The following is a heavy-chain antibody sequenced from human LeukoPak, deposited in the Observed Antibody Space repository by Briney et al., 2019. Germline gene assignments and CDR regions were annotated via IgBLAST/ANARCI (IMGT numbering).Heavy chain of an antibody. Sequence: GGSLRLSCAASGFTFIRNGMHWVRQAPGKGLEWVAFLRYDGSNQYYADSVQGRFTISRDNSKNTLYLQMHSLRAEDTAVYYCARDDPHYDILTGYYPIDSWGQGTLVTVSS. CDR3: ARDDPHYDILTGYYPIDS. CDR2: LRYDGSNQ. D-gene: IGHD3-9*01. CDR1: GFTFIRNG. V-gene: IGHV3-30*02. J-gene: IGHJ4*02.